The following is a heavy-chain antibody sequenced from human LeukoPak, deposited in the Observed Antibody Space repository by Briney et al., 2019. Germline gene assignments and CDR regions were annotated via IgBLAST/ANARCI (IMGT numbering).Heavy chain of an antibody. Sequence: SETLSLTCTVSGDSISGDYWSWIRQPPGKGLEWVAYIYYTGATNYNPSLKSRATIAVDTSKNQFSLRLTSVTAADTAVYYCARLQGDSTAVFDYWGRGTLVSDSS. D-gene: IGHD2-21*01. V-gene: IGHV4-59*01. CDR3: ARLQGDSTAVFDY. J-gene: IGHJ4*02. CDR2: IYYTGAT. CDR1: GDSISGDY.